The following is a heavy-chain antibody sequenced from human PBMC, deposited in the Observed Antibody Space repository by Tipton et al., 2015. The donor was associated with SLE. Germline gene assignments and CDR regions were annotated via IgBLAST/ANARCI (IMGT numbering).Heavy chain of an antibody. Sequence: SLRLSCAASGFTFSSYSMNWVRQAPGKGLEWVSSISSSSSYIYYADSVKGRFTISRDNAKNSLYLQMNSLRAEDTAVYYCARDRGVSYYYYGMDVWGQWTTVTVSS. V-gene: IGHV3-21*03. D-gene: IGHD3-10*01. CDR1: GFTFSSYS. CDR2: ISSSSSYI. J-gene: IGHJ6*02. CDR3: ARDRGVSYYYYGMDV.